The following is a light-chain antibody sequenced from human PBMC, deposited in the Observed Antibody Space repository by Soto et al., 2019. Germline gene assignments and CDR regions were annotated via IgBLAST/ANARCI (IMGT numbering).Light chain of an antibody. CDR2: GVS. Sequence: QSALTQPASVSGSPGQSITISCAGTSSDIGGSNYVSWYQQHPGKAPKLMIYGVSNRPSGVSNRFSGTKSGNTASLTISGLQAEDEAYYFCDSSRSSSSTFYVFGTGTKVTVL. V-gene: IGLV2-14*03. CDR1: SSDIGGSNY. J-gene: IGLJ1*01. CDR3: DSSRSSSSTFYV.